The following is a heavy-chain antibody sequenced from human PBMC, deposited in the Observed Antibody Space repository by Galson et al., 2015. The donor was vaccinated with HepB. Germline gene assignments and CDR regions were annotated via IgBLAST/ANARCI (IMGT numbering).Heavy chain of an antibody. D-gene: IGHD3-22*01. V-gene: IGHV3-74*01. J-gene: IGHJ4*02. CDR1: GFTFSLYW. CDR3: ARGYSSGYRIDC. CDR2: INGDGSSA. Sequence: SLRLSCAASGFTFSLYWMHWVRQAPGKGLVYVSHINGDGSSATYADSVKGRFTISRDNVKNTLYLQMNSLRAEDTAVYYCARGYSSGYRIDCWGQGTLVTVSS.